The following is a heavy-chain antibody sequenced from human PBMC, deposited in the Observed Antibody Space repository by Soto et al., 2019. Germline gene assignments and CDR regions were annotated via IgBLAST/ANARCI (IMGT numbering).Heavy chain of an antibody. Sequence: QVQLQESGPGLVKPSETLSLTCTVAGGSISSYYWSWIRLPPGKGLEWIGYIDYSGRTNYNPSLKSRVTISVDTSKNKSSRKLSSVTGADTAVDYCARVIAVAGIGGGNWFDPWGQGTLVTVSS. D-gene: IGHD6-19*01. V-gene: IGHV4-59*01. CDR3: ARVIAVAGIGGGNWFDP. CDR2: IDYSGRT. CDR1: GGSISSYY. J-gene: IGHJ5*02.